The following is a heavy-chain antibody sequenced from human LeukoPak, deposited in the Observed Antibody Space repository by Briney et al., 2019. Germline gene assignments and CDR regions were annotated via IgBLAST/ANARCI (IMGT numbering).Heavy chain of an antibody. Sequence: PGGSLRLSCAASGFTFSSYAMSWVRQAPGKGLEWVSAISGSGGSTYYADSVKGRFTISRDNSKNTLYLQMNSLRAEDTAVYYCAKDSSIFVGPNYYFDYWGQGTLVTVSS. D-gene: IGHD3-3*01. J-gene: IGHJ4*02. CDR3: AKDSSIFVGPNYYFDY. CDR1: GFTFSSYA. V-gene: IGHV3-23*01. CDR2: ISGSGGST.